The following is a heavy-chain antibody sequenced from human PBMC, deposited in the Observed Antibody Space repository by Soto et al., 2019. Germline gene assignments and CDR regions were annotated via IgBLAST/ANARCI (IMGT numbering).Heavy chain of an antibody. CDR3: VRDYYDTSGYPNPFDM. CDR2: IGSRTSDI. D-gene: IGHD3-22*01. V-gene: IGHV3-21*01. Sequence: PGGSLRLSCAASGFTLSRHTMNWVRQAPGKGLEWVSFIGSRTSDIYYADSVKGRFTISRDNAKNSLYLDLTRLRAEDTAVYFCVRDYYDTSGYPNPFDMWGQGTVVTVSS. CDR1: GFTLSRHT. J-gene: IGHJ3*02.